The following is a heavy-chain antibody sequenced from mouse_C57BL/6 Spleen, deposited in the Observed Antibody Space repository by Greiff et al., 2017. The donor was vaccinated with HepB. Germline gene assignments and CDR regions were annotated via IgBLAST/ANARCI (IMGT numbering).Heavy chain of an antibody. J-gene: IGHJ3*01. CDR2: INPSSGYT. CDR1: GYTFTSYT. V-gene: IGHV1-4*01. D-gene: IGHD2-5*01. CDR3: AKDSTFAC. Sequence: QVQLQQSGAELARPGASVKMSCKASGYTFTSYTMHWVKQRPGQGLEWIGYINPSSGYTKYNQKFKDKATLTADKSSSTAYMQLSSLTSEDSAGYYCAKDSTFACWGQGTLVTVSA.